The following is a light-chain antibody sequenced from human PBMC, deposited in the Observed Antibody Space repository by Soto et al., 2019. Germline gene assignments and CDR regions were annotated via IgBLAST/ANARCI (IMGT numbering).Light chain of an antibody. Sequence: QSALTQPASVSGSPGQSIAISCTGTSSDVGKYSYVSWFQQYPGNAPKLMIYEVSNRPSGVSNRFSGSKSGNTASLTISGLQGEDEADYYCGSFTTSSTWVFGGGTQLTVL. CDR1: SSDVGKYSY. J-gene: IGLJ3*02. CDR2: EVS. CDR3: GSFTTSSTWV. V-gene: IGLV2-14*01.